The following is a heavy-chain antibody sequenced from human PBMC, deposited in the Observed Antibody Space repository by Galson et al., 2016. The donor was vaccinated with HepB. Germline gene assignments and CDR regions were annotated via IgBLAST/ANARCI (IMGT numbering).Heavy chain of an antibody. J-gene: IGHJ4*02. V-gene: IGHV4-39*02. CDR2: IANSGST. D-gene: IGHD6-13*01. CDR1: GDSINIARYF. Sequence: SETLSLTCSVSGDSINIARYFWGWIRQSPTRGLEWIGTIANSGSTYYNPSLRSRVSISVDTSRNQFSLKLNSVTAADTALYYCVGDEYNISWYKYWGQGTLVTVSS. CDR3: VGDEYNISWYKY.